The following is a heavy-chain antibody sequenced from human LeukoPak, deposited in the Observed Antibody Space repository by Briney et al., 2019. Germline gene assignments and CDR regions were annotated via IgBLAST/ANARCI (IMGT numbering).Heavy chain of an antibody. CDR2: IFGGGDT. V-gene: IGHV3-53*01. Sequence: GGSLRLSCAGSGYTVGSNYMTCVSQAPGKGLEWVSLIFGGGDTRYADPVKGRFTISKDNSKNTVYLQMNSLRADDTAVYFCWRPNVLSSVDFWGQGTLVTVAS. J-gene: IGHJ4*02. CDR3: WRPNVLSSVDF. CDR1: GYTVGSNY. D-gene: IGHD5/OR15-5a*01.